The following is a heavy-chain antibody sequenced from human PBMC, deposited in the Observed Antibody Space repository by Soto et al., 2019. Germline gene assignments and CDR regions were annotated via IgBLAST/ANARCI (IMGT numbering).Heavy chain of an antibody. J-gene: IGHJ4*02. Sequence: GGSLRLSCAASGFTVSSNYMSWVRQAPGKGLEWVSVIYSGGSAYYADSVKGRFTISRDNSKNTLYLQMNSLRAEDTAVYYCARDPPDDSSGYYSFDYWGQGTLVTVSS. CDR1: GFTVSSNY. D-gene: IGHD3-22*01. CDR2: IYSGGSA. CDR3: ARDPPDDSSGYYSFDY. V-gene: IGHV3-66*01.